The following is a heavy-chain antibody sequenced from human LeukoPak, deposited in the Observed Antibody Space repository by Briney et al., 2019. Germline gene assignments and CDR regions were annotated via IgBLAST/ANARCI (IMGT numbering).Heavy chain of an antibody. Sequence: GRSLRLSCAASGFTFSSYAVHWVRQATGKGLEWVSAIGTAGDTYYPGSVKGRFTISRENAKNSLYLQMNSLRAGDTAVYYCARGQGDILTGYYMGYWGQGTLVTVSS. D-gene: IGHD3-9*01. CDR2: IGTAGDT. V-gene: IGHV3-13*01. J-gene: IGHJ4*02. CDR3: ARGQGDILTGYYMGY. CDR1: GFTFSSYA.